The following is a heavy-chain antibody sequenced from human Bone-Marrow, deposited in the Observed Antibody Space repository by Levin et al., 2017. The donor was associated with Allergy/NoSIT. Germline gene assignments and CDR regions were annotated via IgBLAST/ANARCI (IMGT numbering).Heavy chain of an antibody. Sequence: AGGSLRLSCAASGRTFGNYWMSWVRQAPGKGLEWVASINQDGRAKIYPDSVRDRFTVSRDNAKNSMFLQVNTLRVDDTAVYFCARGRRGGDYEGDAFDIWGQGTRLTVSS. D-gene: IGHD3-22*01. CDR1: GRTFGNYW. CDR2: INQDGRAK. J-gene: IGHJ3*02. V-gene: IGHV3-7*03. CDR3: ARGRRGGDYEGDAFDI.